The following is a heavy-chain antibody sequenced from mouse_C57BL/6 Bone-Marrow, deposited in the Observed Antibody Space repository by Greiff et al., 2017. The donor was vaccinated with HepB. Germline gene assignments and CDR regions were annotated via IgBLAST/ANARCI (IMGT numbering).Heavy chain of an antibody. Sequence: DVHLVESGGGLVQPGGSLKLSCAASGFTFSDYGMAWVRQAPRKGPEWVAFISNLAYSIYYADTVTGRFTISRENAKNTLYLEMSSLRSEDTAMYYCARQGFITTVSYWYFDVWGTGTTVTVSS. J-gene: IGHJ1*03. CDR2: ISNLAYSI. V-gene: IGHV5-15*01. D-gene: IGHD1-1*01. CDR3: ARQGFITTVSYWYFDV. CDR1: GFTFSDYG.